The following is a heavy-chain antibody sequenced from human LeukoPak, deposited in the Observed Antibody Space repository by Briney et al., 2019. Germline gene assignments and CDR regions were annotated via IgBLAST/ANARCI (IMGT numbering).Heavy chain of an antibody. V-gene: IGHV1-2*02. Sequence: ASVKLSCKVSGYTFTGYYMHWVRQPPRQGLEWKGCINPNSGGTNYAQKFQGRVNMTRDTSISTAYRERSRLSSDDTAVYYCARDFSSSGYSSYWGQGTLVTVSS. J-gene: IGHJ4*02. CDR1: GYTFTGYY. CDR3: ARDFSSSGYSSY. CDR2: INPNSGGT. D-gene: IGHD3-22*01.